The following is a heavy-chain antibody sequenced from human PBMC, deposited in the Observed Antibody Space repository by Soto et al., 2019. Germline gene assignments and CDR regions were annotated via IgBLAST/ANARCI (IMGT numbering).Heavy chain of an antibody. J-gene: IGHJ4*02. CDR2: ISGSGGST. CDR1: GFTFSSYA. D-gene: IGHD6-19*01. V-gene: IGHV3-23*01. Sequence: GGSLRLSCAASGFTFSSYAMSWVRQAPGKGLEWVSAISGSGGSTYYADSVKGRFTISRDNSKNTLYLQMNSLRAEDTAVYYCAKDALKHLIAVAGTDYFDYWGQGTLVTVSS. CDR3: AKDALKHLIAVAGTDYFDY.